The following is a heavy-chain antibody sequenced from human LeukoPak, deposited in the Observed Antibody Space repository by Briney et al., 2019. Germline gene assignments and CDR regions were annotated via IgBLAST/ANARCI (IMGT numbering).Heavy chain of an antibody. J-gene: IGHJ3*02. Sequence: TSETLSLTCTVSGGSISSYYWSGIRQPPGKGLEWIGYIYYSGSTNYNPSLKSRVTISVDTSKNQFSLKLSSVTAADTAVYYCASSTPGYSSSWLDAFDIWGQGTMVTVSS. CDR2: IYYSGST. D-gene: IGHD6-13*01. CDR1: GGSISSYY. CDR3: ASSTPGYSSSWLDAFDI. V-gene: IGHV4-59*08.